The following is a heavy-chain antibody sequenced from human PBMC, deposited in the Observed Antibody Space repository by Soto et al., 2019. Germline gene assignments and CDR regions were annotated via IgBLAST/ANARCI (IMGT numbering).Heavy chain of an antibody. CDR1: GFTFTSYA. D-gene: IGHD2-15*01. V-gene: IGHV3-23*01. CDR3: AKVDVGDIYCSGNGCYPVSPSYYYYGMDV. Sequence: GGSLRLSCAASGFTFTSYAMTWVRQAPGKGLEWVSAISGSGGTTYYADSVKGRFTISRDNSKNTLYLQMNSLRAEDTAVFYCAKVDVGDIYCSGNGCYPVSPSYYYYGMDVWGQGTTVTVSS. CDR2: ISGSGGTT. J-gene: IGHJ6*02.